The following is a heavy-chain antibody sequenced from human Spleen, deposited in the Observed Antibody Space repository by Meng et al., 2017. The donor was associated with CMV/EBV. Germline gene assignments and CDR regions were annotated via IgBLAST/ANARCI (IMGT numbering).Heavy chain of an antibody. CDR2: INHSGST. D-gene: IGHD3-3*01. J-gene: IGHJ4*02. Sequence: GSLRLSCAVYGGSFSGYYWSWIRQPPGKGLEWIGEINHSGSTNYKPSLKSRVTISVETSKNQFSLRLTSVTAADTAVYYCAIHRRDKWSGEPIDYWGQGTLVTVSS. CDR3: AIHRRDKWSGEPIDY. V-gene: IGHV4-34*01. CDR1: GGSFSGYY.